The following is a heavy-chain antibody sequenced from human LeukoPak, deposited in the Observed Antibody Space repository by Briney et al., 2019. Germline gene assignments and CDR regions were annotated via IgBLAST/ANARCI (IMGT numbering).Heavy chain of an antibody. D-gene: IGHD5-24*01. V-gene: IGHV4-59*01. CDR2: IYYSGNT. CDR1: GGSISSYY. Sequence: SETLSLTCTVSGGSISSYYWSWIRQPPGKGLEWIGCIYYSGNTNYNPSLKSRVTISVDTSKNQFSLSLTSVTAADTAVYYCARDPGENYPYNWFDPWGQGTLVTVSS. J-gene: IGHJ5*02. CDR3: ARDPGENYPYNWFDP.